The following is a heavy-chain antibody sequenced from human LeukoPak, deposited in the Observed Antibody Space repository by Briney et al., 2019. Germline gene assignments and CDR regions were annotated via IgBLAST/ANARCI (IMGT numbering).Heavy chain of an antibody. D-gene: IGHD3-3*01. CDR1: GSTFDDYG. Sequence: AGGSLRLSCAASGSTFDDYGMSWVRQAPGKGLEWVSGINWNGGSTGYADSVKGRFTISRDNAKNSLYLQMNSLRAEDTALYYCASLGFYDFWSGYQASYFDYWGQGTLVTVSS. CDR2: INWNGGST. J-gene: IGHJ4*02. CDR3: ASLGFYDFWSGYQASYFDY. V-gene: IGHV3-20*04.